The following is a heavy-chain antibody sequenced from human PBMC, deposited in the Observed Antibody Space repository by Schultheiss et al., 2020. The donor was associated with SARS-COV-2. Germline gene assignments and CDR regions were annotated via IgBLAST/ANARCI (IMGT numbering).Heavy chain of an antibody. D-gene: IGHD2-2*01. J-gene: IGHJ5*02. V-gene: IGHV4-39*07. CDR2: IYYSGST. CDR3: ARFDCSSTSCPRFDP. CDR1: GGSISSYY. Sequence: SETLSLTCTVSGGSISSYYWGWIRQPPGKGLEWIGSIYYSGSTYYNPSLKSRVTISVDTSKNQFSLKLSSVTAADTAVYYCARFDCSSTSCPRFDPWGQGTLVTVSS.